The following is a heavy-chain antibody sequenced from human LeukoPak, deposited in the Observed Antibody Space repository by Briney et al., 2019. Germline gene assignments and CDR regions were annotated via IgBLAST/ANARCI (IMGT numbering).Heavy chain of an antibody. Sequence: SGTLSLTCTVSGGSVSSSDYYWTWIRQSPGKALEWIGCIYYSGTTNYNPSLKSRVTISADTSKNQISLKLTSVNSADTAIYYCAREFGHWGQGTLVTVSS. D-gene: IGHD3-10*01. V-gene: IGHV4-61*08. CDR2: IYYSGTT. J-gene: IGHJ4*02. CDR3: AREFGH. CDR1: GGSVSSSDYY.